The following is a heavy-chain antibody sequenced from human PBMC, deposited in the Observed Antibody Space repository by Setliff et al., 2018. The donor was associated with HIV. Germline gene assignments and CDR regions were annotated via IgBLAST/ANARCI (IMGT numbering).Heavy chain of an antibody. CDR3: ARRGMWSYETGGNPTATFDY. CDR1: GGSISSGTYY. J-gene: IGHJ4*02. V-gene: IGHV4-61*02. CDR2: IYTSGST. Sequence: SETLSLTCTVSGGSISSGTYYWSWIRQPAGKGLEWIGRIYTSGSTNYNPSLKSRVTISLDTSKIQFSLKLSSVTAADTAVYYCARRGMWSYETGGNPTATFDYWGQGVLVTVSS. D-gene: IGHD2-8*02.